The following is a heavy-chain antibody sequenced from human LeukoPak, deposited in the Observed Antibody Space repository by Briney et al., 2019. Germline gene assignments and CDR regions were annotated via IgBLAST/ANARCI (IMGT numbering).Heavy chain of an antibody. D-gene: IGHD1-14*01. J-gene: IGHJ6*02. CDR3: ARTIREGSKVVGMDV. Sequence: GESLKISCKGSGYSFTSYWIGWVRQMPGKGLEWMGIIYPGDSDTRYSPSFQGQVTISADKSITTAYLQWSSLKALDTAMYYCARTIREGSKVVGMDVWGQGTTVTVSS. CDR2: IYPGDSDT. CDR1: GYSFTSYW. V-gene: IGHV5-51*01.